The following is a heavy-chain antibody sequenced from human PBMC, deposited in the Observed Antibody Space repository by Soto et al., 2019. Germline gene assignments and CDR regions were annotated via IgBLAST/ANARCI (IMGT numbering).Heavy chain of an antibody. J-gene: IGHJ4*02. Sequence: SVKVSCKASGGTFSSYAISWVRQAPGQGLEWMGGINPIFGTPHYAQKYQGRVTNTADTSTNTAYMELTRLTSDDTAVYFCAREGRHFDYWGQGTLVTVSS. CDR1: GGTFSSYA. CDR3: AREGRHFDY. V-gene: IGHV1-69*06. CDR2: INPIFGTP.